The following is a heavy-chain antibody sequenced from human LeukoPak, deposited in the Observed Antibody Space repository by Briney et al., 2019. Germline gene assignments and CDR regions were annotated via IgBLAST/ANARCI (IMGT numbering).Heavy chain of an antibody. Sequence: GGSLRLSCAASEFTFSSHGMSWVRQAPGKGLEWVSGISGSGGGTFYADSVRGRFTISRDNSKNTVYLQMNSLRAEDTAVYYCARSATTVTSNFDYWGQGTLVTVSS. V-gene: IGHV3-23*01. CDR1: EFTFSSHG. J-gene: IGHJ4*02. D-gene: IGHD4-17*01. CDR3: ARSATTVTSNFDY. CDR2: ISGSGGGT.